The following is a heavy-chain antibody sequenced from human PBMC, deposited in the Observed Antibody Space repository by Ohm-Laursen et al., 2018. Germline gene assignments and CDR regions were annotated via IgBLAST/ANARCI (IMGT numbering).Heavy chain of an antibody. CDR2: IYHSGST. J-gene: IGHJ6*02. CDR3: ARALGGYPISYYYGMDV. CDR1: GYSINSGYY. V-gene: IGHV4-38-2*01. D-gene: IGHD7-27*01. Sequence: SDTLSLTCAVSGYSINSGYYWGWIRQPPGKGLEWIGSIYHSGSTYYNPSLKSRVTISVDTSKNQFSLKLSSVTAADTAVYYCARALGGYPISYYYGMDVWGQGTTVTVSS.